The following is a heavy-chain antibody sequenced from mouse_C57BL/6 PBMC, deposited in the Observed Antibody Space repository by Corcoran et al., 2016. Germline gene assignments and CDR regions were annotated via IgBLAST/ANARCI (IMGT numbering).Heavy chain of an antibody. V-gene: IGHV3-6*01. CDR2: ISYDGSN. CDR1: GYSITSGYY. D-gene: IGHD1-1*01. J-gene: IGHJ1*03. Sequence: DVQLQESGPGLVKPSQSLSLTCSVTGYSITSGYYWNWIRQFPGNKLEWMGYISYDGSNNYNPSLKNRLSITRDTSKNQFFLKLNSVTTEDTATYDCARDGTTRYVDVWGTGTTVTVSS. CDR3: ARDGTTRYVDV.